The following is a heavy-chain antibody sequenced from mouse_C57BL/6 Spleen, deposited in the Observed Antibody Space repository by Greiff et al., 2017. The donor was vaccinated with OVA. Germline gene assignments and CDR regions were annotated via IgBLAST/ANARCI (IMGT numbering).Heavy chain of an antibody. V-gene: IGHV1-9*01. D-gene: IGHD2-4*01. CDR1: GYTFTGYW. J-gene: IGHJ3*01. CDR2: ILPGSGST. CDR3: ARAGYYDYDGTQGFAY. Sequence: VQLQQSGAELMKPGASVKLSCKATGYTFTGYWIEWVKQRPGHGLEWIGEILPGSGSTNYNEKFKGKATFTADTSSNTAYMQLSSLTTEDSAIYYCARAGYYDYDGTQGFAYWGQGTLVTVSA.